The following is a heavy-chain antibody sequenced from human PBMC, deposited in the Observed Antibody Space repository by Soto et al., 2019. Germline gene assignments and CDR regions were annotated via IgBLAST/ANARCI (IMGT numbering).Heavy chain of an antibody. CDR3: TRLIGNSWLDS. D-gene: IGHD3-16*02. CDR1: GDSVSTISAT. CDR2: TYYRSKWEI. J-gene: IGHJ5*01. V-gene: IGHV6-1*01. Sequence: SQTLSLTCAISGDSVSTISATWDWIRQSPSRGLEWLGRTYYRSKWEIDYAVSLRGRITIIPDTANNQLSLQLSSVTPDDTAVYYCTRLIGNSWLDSWGQGIQVTVSS.